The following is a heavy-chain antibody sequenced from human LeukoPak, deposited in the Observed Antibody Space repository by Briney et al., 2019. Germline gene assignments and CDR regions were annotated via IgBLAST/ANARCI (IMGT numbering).Heavy chain of an antibody. Sequence: GGSLRLSCAASGFAFSTYWMTWVRQAPEMGLEWVASISQDGGGTYYGDSVKGRFTISRDNAKNSLYLQMNSLRADDTAVYYCARVRPGDADYWGQGTLVSVSS. J-gene: IGHJ4*02. CDR1: GFAFSTYW. CDR2: ISQDGGGT. D-gene: IGHD1-26*01. V-gene: IGHV3-7*01. CDR3: ARVRPGDADY.